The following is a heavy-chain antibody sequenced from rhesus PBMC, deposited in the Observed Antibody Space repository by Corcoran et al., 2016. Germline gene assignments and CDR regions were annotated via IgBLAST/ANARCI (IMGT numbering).Heavy chain of an antibody. CDR3: ARVSGSYDRRFDV. CDR1: GASLSSAYG. J-gene: IGHJ5-1*01. D-gene: IGHD3-16*01. Sequence: QVQLKESGPGLVKPSETLSLTCAVSGASLSSAYGWGWIRLSPGQGLEWMVTIYSSTGNTYYDPSLKSRVTISKDTSKNQFSLKLSSVTAADTAVYYCARVSGSYDRRFDVWGAGVLVTVSS. V-gene: IGHV4S7*01. CDR2: IYSSTGNT.